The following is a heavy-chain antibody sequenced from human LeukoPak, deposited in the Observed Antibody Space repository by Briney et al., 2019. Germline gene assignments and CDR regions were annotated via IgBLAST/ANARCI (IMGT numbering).Heavy chain of an antibody. CDR2: INPNSGGT. D-gene: IGHD2-2*01. J-gene: IGHJ5*02. CDR1: GYTFTGYY. CDR3: ARGDCSSTSCHYNWFDP. V-gene: IGHV1-2*02. Sequence: ASVKVSCKASGYTFTGYYMHWVRQAPGQGLEWMGWINPNSGGTNYAQKFQGRVTMTRDTSTSTVYMELSSLRSEDTAVYYCARGDCSSTSCHYNWFDPWGQGTLVTVSS.